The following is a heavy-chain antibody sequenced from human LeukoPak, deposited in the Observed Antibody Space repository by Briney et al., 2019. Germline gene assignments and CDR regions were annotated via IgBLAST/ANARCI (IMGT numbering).Heavy chain of an antibody. CDR3: AKYYYDRSVGPFDY. CDR2: IYPGDSDI. J-gene: IGHJ4*02. V-gene: IGHV5-51*01. Sequence: GESLQISCKGSGYRFSDYWIGCVRQMPGKGLEWMGIIYPGDSDIRYSPSFQGQVTFSADKSISTAYLQWSSLKASDTAMYYCAKYYYDRSVGPFDYWGQGTLVTVSS. D-gene: IGHD3-22*01. CDR1: GYRFSDYW.